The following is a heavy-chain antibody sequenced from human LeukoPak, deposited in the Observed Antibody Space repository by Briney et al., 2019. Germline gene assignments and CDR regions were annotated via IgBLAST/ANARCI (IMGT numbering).Heavy chain of an antibody. V-gene: IGHV3-30-3*01. J-gene: IGHJ6*02. CDR2: VSYDGTNK. CDR1: GFSFRSYA. CDR3: AREIAAPLPYFGVDV. Sequence: GGSLRLSCAASGFSFRSYAMHWVRQAPGKGLEWVAGVSYDGTNKNYADSVKGRFTISRDNSKSTLYLQMNSLRGEDTAVYYCAREIAAPLPYFGVDVWGQGTTVTVSS. D-gene: IGHD6-6*01.